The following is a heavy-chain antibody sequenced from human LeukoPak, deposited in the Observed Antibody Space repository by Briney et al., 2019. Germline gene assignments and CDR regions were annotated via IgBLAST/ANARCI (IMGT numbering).Heavy chain of an antibody. CDR2: INPSGGGT. Sequence: ASVKVSCKASGYTFTSYSMHWVRQAPRQEHEWMGIINPSGGGTSYAQKFQGRVTMTRDTSTSTVYMELSSLRSEDTAVYYCARVWGSGSYYDYWGQGTLVTVSS. CDR1: GYTFTSYS. D-gene: IGHD3-10*01. CDR3: ARVWGSGSYYDY. J-gene: IGHJ4*02. V-gene: IGHV1-46*01.